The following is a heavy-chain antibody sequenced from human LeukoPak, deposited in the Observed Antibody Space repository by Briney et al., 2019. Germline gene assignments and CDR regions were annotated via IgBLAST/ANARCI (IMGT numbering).Heavy chain of an antibody. CDR2: IYYSGST. CDR3: ARGRSVVTFYYYGMDV. J-gene: IGHJ6*02. V-gene: IGHV4-59*01. D-gene: IGHD2-21*02. Sequence: PSETLSLTCTVSGGSISSYYWSWIRQPPGKGLEWIGYIYYSGSTNYNPSLKSRVTISVDTSKNQFSLKLSSVTAADTAVYYCARGRSVVTFYYYGMDVWGQGTTVTVSS. CDR1: GGSISSYY.